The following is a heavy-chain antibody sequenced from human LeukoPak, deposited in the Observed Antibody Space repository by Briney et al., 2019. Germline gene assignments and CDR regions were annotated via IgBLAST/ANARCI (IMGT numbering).Heavy chain of an antibody. Sequence: GASVKVSCKASGFTFTSSAMQWVRQARGQRLEWIGWIDVGSGNTNYAQKFQERVTITRDMSTSTAYMELSSLRSEDTAVYYCAADFPITMVRGVIVGSYGMDVWGQGTTVTVSS. CDR3: AADFPITMVRGVIVGSYGMDV. J-gene: IGHJ6*02. CDR2: IDVGSGNT. V-gene: IGHV1-58*02. D-gene: IGHD3-10*01. CDR1: GFTFTSSA.